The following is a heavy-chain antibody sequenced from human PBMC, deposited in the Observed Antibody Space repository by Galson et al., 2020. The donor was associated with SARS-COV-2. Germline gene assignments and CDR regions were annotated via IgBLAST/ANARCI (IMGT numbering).Heavy chain of an antibody. Sequence: GESLKISCAASGFTVSSNYMSWVRQAPGKGLEWVSVIYSGGSTYYADSVKGRFTISRDNSKNTLYLQMNSLRAEDTAVYYCARDLVVRGATYWGHGTLVTVSS. CDR2: IYSGGST. V-gene: IGHV3-66*01. D-gene: IGHD3-10*01. CDR1: GFTVSSNY. J-gene: IGHJ4*01. CDR3: ARDLVVRGATY.